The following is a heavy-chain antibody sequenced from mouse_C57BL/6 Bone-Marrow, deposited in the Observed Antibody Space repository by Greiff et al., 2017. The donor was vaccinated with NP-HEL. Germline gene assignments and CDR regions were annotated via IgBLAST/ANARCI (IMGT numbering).Heavy chain of an antibody. V-gene: IGHV1-74*01. D-gene: IGHD1-1*01. CDR1: FYTFTSYF. J-gene: IGHJ3*01. Sequence: QVQLQQPGAELVKPFPSVKASCKASFYTFTSYFIHWVNHMPGQGLEWIGRIHPSYSDTNYNQKFKGKATLTVDKSSSTAYMQLSSLTSEDSAVYYCAIDYGAWFAYWGQGTLVTVS. CDR3: AIDYGAWFAY. CDR2: IHPSYSDT.